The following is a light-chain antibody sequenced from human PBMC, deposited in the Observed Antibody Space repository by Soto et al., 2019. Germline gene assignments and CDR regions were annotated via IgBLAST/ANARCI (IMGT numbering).Light chain of an antibody. V-gene: IGKV3-15*01. CDR2: NSL. CDR1: RSVSTN. Sequence: EIVMTQSPATLSVSPGESATLSCRASRSVSTNLAWYQQKPGQPPRLVIYNSLSRAAGVPARFSGSGSGTEFDLTISSLQSEDVAVYYCQHYNKWPPWKFGKSTKVDI. CDR3: QHYNKWPPWK. J-gene: IGKJ1*01.